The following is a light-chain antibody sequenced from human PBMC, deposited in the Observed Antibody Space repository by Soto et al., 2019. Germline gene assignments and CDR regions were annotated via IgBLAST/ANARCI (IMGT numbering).Light chain of an antibody. CDR1: SSDVGGYDY. V-gene: IGLV2-14*01. Sequence: QSVLTQPASVSGSPGQSITISCTGTSSDVGGYDYVSWYQQHPGKAPKLVIYDVNNWPSGVSNRFSGSKSGNTASLTISGLQAEDEADYYCKSYTSRSTPWVFGGGTQLTVL. J-gene: IGLJ3*02. CDR2: DVN. CDR3: KSYTSRSTPWV.